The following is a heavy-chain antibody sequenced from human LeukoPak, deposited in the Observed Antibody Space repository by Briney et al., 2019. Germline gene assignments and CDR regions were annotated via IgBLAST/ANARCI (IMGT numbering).Heavy chain of an antibody. Sequence: PGGSLRLSCAASGFTFSNYRLTWVRQAPGKGLEWVSVISGSGGSTYYADSVKGRFTLSRDNSKNTLYLQMNSLRAEDTAVYYCAKSIGGVVVVAADYWGQGTLVTVSS. CDR1: GFTFSNYR. CDR3: AKSIGGVVVVAADY. CDR2: ISGSGGST. J-gene: IGHJ4*02. V-gene: IGHV3-23*01. D-gene: IGHD2-15*01.